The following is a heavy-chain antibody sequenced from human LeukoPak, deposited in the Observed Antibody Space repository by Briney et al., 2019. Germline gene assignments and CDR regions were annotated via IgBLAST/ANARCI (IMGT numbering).Heavy chain of an antibody. CDR2: IYHSGTT. Sequence: SETLSLTCTVSGGSIRGSSYYWGWIRQPPGKGLEWIGSIYHSGTTYYNPSLKSRVTISVDMSKNQFSLKVNSVTAADTAVYYCARRAGGSYSIVQHWGQGTLVTVSS. D-gene: IGHD3-16*01. J-gene: IGHJ1*01. CDR3: ARRAGGSYSIVQH. V-gene: IGHV4-39*01. CDR1: GGSIRGSSYY.